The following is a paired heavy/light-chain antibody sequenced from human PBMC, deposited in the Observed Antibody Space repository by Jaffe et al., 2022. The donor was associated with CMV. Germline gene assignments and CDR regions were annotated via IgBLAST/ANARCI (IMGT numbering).Light chain of an antibody. J-gene: IGKJ5*01. Sequence: EIVLTQSPATLSLSPGERATLSCRASQSVSSYLAWYQQKPGQAPRLLIYDASNRATGIPARFSGSGSGTDFTLTISSLEPEDFAVYYCQQRSNWPPLTFGQGTRLEIK. V-gene: IGKV3-11*01. CDR2: DAS. CDR1: QSVSSY. CDR3: QQRSNWPPLT.
Heavy chain of an antibody. J-gene: IGHJ5*02. V-gene: IGHV4-39*01. CDR3: ARLNAPYYDFWSGYYTGWFDP. CDR2: IYYSGST. CDR1: GGSISSSSYY. Sequence: QLQLQESGPGLVKPSETLSLTCTVSGGSISSSSYYWGWIRQPPGKGLEWIGSIYYSGSTYYNPSLKSRVTISVDTSKNQFSLKLSSVTAADTAVYYCARLNAPYYDFWSGYYTGWFDPWGQGTLVTVSS. D-gene: IGHD3-3*01.